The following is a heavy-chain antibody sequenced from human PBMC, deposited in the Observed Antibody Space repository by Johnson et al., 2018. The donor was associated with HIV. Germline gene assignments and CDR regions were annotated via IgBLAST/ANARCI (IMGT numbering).Heavy chain of an antibody. CDR3: AREAYCSGGSCYDAFDI. CDR2: ISWNSGNI. CDR1: GFTFDDYA. D-gene: IGHD2-15*01. J-gene: IGHJ3*02. Sequence: VQLVESGGGLVQPGRSLRLSCAASGFTFDDYAMHWVRQAPGKGLEWVSGISWNSGNIGYADSVKGRFTISRDNAKNSLYLQMNSLRAEDTAVYYCAREAYCSGGSCYDAFDIWGQGTMVTVSS. V-gene: IGHV3-9*01.